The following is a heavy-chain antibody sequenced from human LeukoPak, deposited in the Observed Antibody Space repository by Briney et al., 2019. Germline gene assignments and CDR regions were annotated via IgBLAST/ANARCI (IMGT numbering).Heavy chain of an antibody. J-gene: IGHJ4*02. D-gene: IGHD4/OR15-4a*01. CDR1: GFTFADYA. CDR2: INGGGGST. V-gene: IGHV3-23*01. Sequence: GRSLRLSCTASGFTFADYAMSWFRQAPGKGLDWVSSINGGGGSTYYADSVKGRFTISRDNSKNTLYLQMNSLRAEDTAVYYCAKIGANVGFWGQGTLVTVSS. CDR3: AKIGANVGF.